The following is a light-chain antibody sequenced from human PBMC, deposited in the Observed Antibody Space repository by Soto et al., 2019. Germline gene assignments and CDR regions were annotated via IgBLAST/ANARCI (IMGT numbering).Light chain of an antibody. CDR3: QQSYSSSATM. J-gene: IGKJ2*01. Sequence: DIQMTQSPSSLSASVGDRITITCRASQSISSYLNWFQQRPGRPPKLLIYDASTLQSGVPSRFSGSGSGRDFTLNITRLQPEDFATYYCQQSYSSSATMFGQGTKVDIK. CDR1: QSISSY. CDR2: DAS. V-gene: IGKV1-39*01.